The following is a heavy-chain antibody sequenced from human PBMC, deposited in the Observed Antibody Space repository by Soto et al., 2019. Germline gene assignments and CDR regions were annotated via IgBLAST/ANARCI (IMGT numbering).Heavy chain of an antibody. CDR2: IYSGDSET. V-gene: IGHV5-51*01. D-gene: IGHD6-13*01. CDR1: GYSFTTYW. CDR3: ARSHSSIWTHYFDH. J-gene: IGHJ4*02. Sequence: PGESLKISCKGSGYSFTTYWIGWVRQMPGKGLEWMGIIYSGDSETRYSPSFQGRVTISVDKSISTAYLEWSSLRASDSAIYYCARSHSSIWTHYFDHWGQGTLVTAPQ.